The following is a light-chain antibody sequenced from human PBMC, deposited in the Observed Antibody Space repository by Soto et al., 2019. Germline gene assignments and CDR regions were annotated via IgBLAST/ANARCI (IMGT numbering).Light chain of an antibody. CDR3: QQLNNYPRT. CDR2: TAS. V-gene: IGKV1-9*01. J-gene: IGKJ1*01. CDR1: QDISSY. Sequence: IQLTQSASFLSASIGDRFTITCRASQDISSYLAWYQLKPGKAPKLLISTASTLQSGVPSRFSGSGSGTEFTLTISSLQPEDFATYYCQQLNNYPRTFGQGTKVDIK.